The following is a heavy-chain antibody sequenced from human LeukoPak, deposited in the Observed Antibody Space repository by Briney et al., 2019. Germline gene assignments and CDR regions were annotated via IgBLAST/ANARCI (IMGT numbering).Heavy chain of an antibody. V-gene: IGHV3-11*05. Sequence: GGSLRLSCAASGFTFSDYYMNWIRQAPGKGLEWVSYISSTSSYTNYADSVKGRFTISRDNAKNSLYLQLNSLRAEDTAVYYCARENGTSTTFHCWGQGTLVTVSS. CDR2: ISSTSSYT. J-gene: IGHJ4*02. CDR3: ARENGTSTTFHC. D-gene: IGHD2-2*01. CDR1: GFTFSDYY.